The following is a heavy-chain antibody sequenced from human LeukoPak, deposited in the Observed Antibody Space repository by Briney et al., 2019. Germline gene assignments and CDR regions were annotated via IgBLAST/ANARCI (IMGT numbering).Heavy chain of an antibody. CDR1: GYTFTSYD. J-gene: IGHJ4*02. D-gene: IGHD3-22*01. CDR3: ARVPTYYYDSSGYGSLDY. Sequence: ASVKVSCKASGYTFTSYDINWVRQATGQGLEWMGWMNPNSGNTGYAQKFQGRVTITRNTSISTAYMELSRLRSEDTAVYYCARVPTYYYDSSGYGSLDYWGQGTLVTVSS. CDR2: MNPNSGNT. V-gene: IGHV1-8*03.